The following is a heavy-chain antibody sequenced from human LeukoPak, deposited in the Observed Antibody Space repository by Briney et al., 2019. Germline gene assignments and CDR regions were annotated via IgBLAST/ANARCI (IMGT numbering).Heavy chain of an antibody. CDR2: VYYSGSA. J-gene: IGHJ4*02. CDR1: DGSISTYY. CDR3: ATTTIGSSSSYYFDY. Sequence: SETLSLSCTISDGSISTYYWSWIRQPPGKGLEWIGYVYYSGSADYNPSLRSRVTLSVDTSKNQFSLTLTSVTAADTAMYYCATTTIGSSSSYYFDYWGRGTLVTVSS. V-gene: IGHV4-59*03. D-gene: IGHD6-6*01.